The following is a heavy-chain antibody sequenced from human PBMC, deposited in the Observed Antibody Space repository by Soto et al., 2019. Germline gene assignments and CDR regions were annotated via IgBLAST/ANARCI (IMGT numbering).Heavy chain of an antibody. CDR2: ISGSGGST. D-gene: IGHD4-17*01. V-gene: IGHV3-23*01. CDR3: AEAPYGDYAPRFDY. Sequence: EVQLLESGGGLVQPGGSLRLSCAASGFTFSSYAMSWVRQAPGKGLEWVSGISGSGGSTYYADSVKGRFTISRDNSKNTLYLQMNSLRAEDTAVYYCAEAPYGDYAPRFDYWGQGTLVTVSS. J-gene: IGHJ4*02. CDR1: GFTFSSYA.